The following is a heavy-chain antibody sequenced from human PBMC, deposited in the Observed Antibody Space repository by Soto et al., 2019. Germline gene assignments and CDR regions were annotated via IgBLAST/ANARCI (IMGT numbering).Heavy chain of an antibody. CDR3: ARAQGGVDYYYGMDV. CDR2: INHSGSN. J-gene: IGHJ6*02. CDR1: GGSFSGYY. V-gene: IGHV4-34*01. D-gene: IGHD3-16*01. Sequence: PPESLSLTCAVYGGSFSGYYWSWIRQPPGKGLEWIGEINHSGSNNYNQSLKSRVTISVDTSKNQFSLKLSSVTAADTAVYYCARAQGGVDYYYGMDVWGQGTPVTVSS.